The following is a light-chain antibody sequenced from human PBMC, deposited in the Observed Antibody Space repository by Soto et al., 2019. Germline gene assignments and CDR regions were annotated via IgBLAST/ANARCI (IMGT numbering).Light chain of an antibody. CDR2: DAS. Sequence: EIQVTQSPSSLSASVGDRVTITCRASQGISSWLAWYQQKPGKAPKLLIYDASTLQSGVPSRFSGSRSGTEFTLTISSLQPDDFATYYCQHYNSYSEAFGQRTKVDIK. V-gene: IGKV1-5*01. CDR1: QGISSW. CDR3: QHYNSYSEA. J-gene: IGKJ1*01.